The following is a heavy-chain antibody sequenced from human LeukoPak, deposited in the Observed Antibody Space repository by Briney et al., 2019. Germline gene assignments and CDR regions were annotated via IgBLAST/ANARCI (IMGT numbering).Heavy chain of an antibody. V-gene: IGHV3-7*01. CDR1: GFTFSSYW. D-gene: IGHD6-19*01. J-gene: IGHJ4*02. CDR3: ARDLSGWDPFGY. CDR2: IKQDGSEK. Sequence: GGSLRLSCAASGFTFSSYWMSWVRQAPGKGLEGVANIKQDGSEKCYVDSVKGRFTISRDNAKNSLYLQMNSLRAEDTAVYYCARDLSGWDPFGYWGQGSLVTVSS.